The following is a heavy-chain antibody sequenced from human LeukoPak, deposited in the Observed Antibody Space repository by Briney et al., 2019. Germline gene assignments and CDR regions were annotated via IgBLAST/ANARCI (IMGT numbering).Heavy chain of an antibody. CDR3: ARAVARLEKSYYYYLDV. CDR1: GYTFTTHG. V-gene: IGHV1-18*01. Sequence: GASANLSPTSSGYTFTTHGITRVRQAPGQGLESMRWITTYNGNTNYAQKLQGRLTMTTDTSTSTAYMELRSLRSDDTAVYYCARAVARLEKSYYYYLDVWGEGTTVTVSS. D-gene: IGHD3-16*01. J-gene: IGHJ6*03. CDR2: ITTYNGNT.